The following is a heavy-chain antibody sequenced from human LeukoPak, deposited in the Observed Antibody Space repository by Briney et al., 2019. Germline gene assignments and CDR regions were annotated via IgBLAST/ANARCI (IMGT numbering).Heavy chain of an antibody. CDR3: ARRRIAAAGTLDY. Sequence: SETLSLTCAVYGGSFSGYYWSWIRQPPGKGLEWIGEINHSGSTNYNPSLKSRVTISVDTPKNQFSLKLSSVTAADTAVYYCARRRIAAAGTLDYWGQGTLVTVSS. J-gene: IGHJ4*02. V-gene: IGHV4-34*01. D-gene: IGHD6-13*01. CDR1: GGSFSGYY. CDR2: INHSGST.